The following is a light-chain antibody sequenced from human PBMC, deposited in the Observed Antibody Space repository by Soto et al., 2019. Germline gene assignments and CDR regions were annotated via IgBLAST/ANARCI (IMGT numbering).Light chain of an antibody. V-gene: IGLV1-47*01. J-gene: IGLJ2*01. CDR3: AAWDDSLSAFL. CDR1: PSHIGSNY. Sequence: QSVLTPPPSVSGTPGQRFTISCSDNPSHIGSNYVYWYQHLPGSAPKLLIHRNDQWPSGVPARFSGSASGTSASLAINGLRSADEADYYWAAWDDSLSAFLFGGGTKLTVL. CDR2: RND.